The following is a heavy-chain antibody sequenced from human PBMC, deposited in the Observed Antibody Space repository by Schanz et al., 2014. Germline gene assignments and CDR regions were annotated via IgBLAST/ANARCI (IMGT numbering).Heavy chain of an antibody. CDR1: GFTFNNYG. V-gene: IGHV3-7*01. J-gene: IGHJ4*02. CDR3: VKIGYTHWSLDD. D-gene: IGHD6-13*01. Sequence: VQLVESGGGVVRPGRSLRLSCAASGFTFNNYGMHWVRQAPGKGLEWVAAINQAASVQYYVDSVKGRFTISRDDAKNSHYLQMNSLRVEDTAVFYCVKIGYTHWSLDDWGQGILVTVSS. CDR2: INQAASVQ.